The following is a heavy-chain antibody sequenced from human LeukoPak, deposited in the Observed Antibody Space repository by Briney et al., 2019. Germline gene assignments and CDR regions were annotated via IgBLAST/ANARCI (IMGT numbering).Heavy chain of an antibody. Sequence: SETLSLTCTVSGGSISSYYWSWIRQSPGKGLEWIAYIHNSGSTNYNPSLKSRVTISVDTSKNQFSLELSSVTAADTAVYYCARGFYDSSGYSSPFDYWGQGTLVTVSS. CDR1: GGSISSYY. CDR3: ARGFYDSSGYSSPFDY. CDR2: IHNSGST. D-gene: IGHD3-22*01. V-gene: IGHV4-59*01. J-gene: IGHJ4*02.